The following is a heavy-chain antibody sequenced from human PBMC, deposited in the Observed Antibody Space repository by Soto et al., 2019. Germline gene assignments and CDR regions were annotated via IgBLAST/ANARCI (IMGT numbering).Heavy chain of an antibody. CDR2: IYYSGST. D-gene: IGHD2-8*02. CDR1: GVSISSGGYY. V-gene: IGHV4-31*03. J-gene: IGHJ4*02. Sequence: SETLSLTCTVSGVSISSGGYYWTWIRQHPQKGLEWIGHIYYSGSTYYNPSLKSRVTVSVDTSKNHFSLKLSSVTAADTAVYYCARDKITGLFDYWGQGTLVTVS. CDR3: ARDKITGLFDY.